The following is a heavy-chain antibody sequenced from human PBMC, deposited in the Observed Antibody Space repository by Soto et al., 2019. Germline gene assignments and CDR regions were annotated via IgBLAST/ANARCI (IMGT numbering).Heavy chain of an antibody. V-gene: IGHV1-69*13. CDR2: IIPIFGTA. J-gene: IGHJ6*02. D-gene: IGHD5-12*01. CDR1: GGTFSSYA. Sequence: ASVKVSCKASGGTFSSYAISWVRQAPGQGLEWMGGIIPIFGTANYAQKFQGRVTITADESTSTAYMELSSLRSEDTAVYYCARDARRRDGYNEGGMDVWGQGTTVTVSS. CDR3: ARDARRRDGYNEGGMDV.